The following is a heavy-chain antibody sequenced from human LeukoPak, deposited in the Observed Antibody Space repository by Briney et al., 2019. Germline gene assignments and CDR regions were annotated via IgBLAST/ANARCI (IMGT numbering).Heavy chain of an antibody. D-gene: IGHD3-10*01. CDR3: AKDSPYAYYGSGSYWDY. CDR1: GFTFSSYS. J-gene: IGHJ4*02. V-gene: IGHV3-21*04. Sequence: PGGSLRLSCAASGFTFSSYSMNWVRQAPGKGLEWVSSISSSSSYIYYADSVKGRFTISRDNSKNTLYLQMNSLRAEDTAVYYCAKDSPYAYYGSGSYWDYWGQGTLVTVSS. CDR2: ISSSSSYI.